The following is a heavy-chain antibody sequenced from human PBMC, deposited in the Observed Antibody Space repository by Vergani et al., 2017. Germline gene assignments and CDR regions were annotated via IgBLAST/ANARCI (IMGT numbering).Heavy chain of an antibody. CDR2: MNPNSGNT. D-gene: IGHD6-13*01. Sequence: QVQLVQSGAEVKKPGASVKVSCKASGYTFTSYDINWVRQATGQGLEWMGWMNPNSGNTGYAQKFQGRVTMTRNTSISTAYMELSSLRSEDTAVYYCARLLSPYSSSWYYFDYWGQGTLVTVSS. CDR1: GYTFTSYD. V-gene: IGHV1-8*01. J-gene: IGHJ4*02. CDR3: ARLLSPYSSSWYYFDY.